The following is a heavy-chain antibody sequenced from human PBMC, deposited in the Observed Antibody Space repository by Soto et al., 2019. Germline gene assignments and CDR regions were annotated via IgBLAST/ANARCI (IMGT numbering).Heavy chain of an antibody. CDR2: IYSGGSP. V-gene: IGHV3-53*01. CDR1: DVTALINY. Sequence: GVSLRDSCVGSDVTALINYMIWVRHAQGKGLEFVSLIYSGGSPYYADSVKGRFTISRDISKNTLYLQMNSLRAEDTAVYYCARLSQSSGYDPHLYSFPTTLFSDL. J-gene: IGHJ2*01. D-gene: IGHD5-12*01. CDR3: ARLSQSSGYDPHLYSFPTTLFSDL.